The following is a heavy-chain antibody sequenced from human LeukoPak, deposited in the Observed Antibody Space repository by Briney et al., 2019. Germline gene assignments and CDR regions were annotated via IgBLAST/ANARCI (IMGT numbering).Heavy chain of an antibody. CDR3: VKVSYSKVDF. D-gene: IGHD6-13*01. V-gene: IGHV3-7*01. Sequence: GGSLRLSCAASGFTFSNHWMTWVRQAPGKGLEWVANIKQDGAEKNYVDSVKGRFTISRDNAKDSLYLQMNSLRAEDKAVYYCVKVSYSKVDFWGQGVLVTVSS. J-gene: IGHJ4*02. CDR1: GFTFSNHW. CDR2: IKQDGAEK.